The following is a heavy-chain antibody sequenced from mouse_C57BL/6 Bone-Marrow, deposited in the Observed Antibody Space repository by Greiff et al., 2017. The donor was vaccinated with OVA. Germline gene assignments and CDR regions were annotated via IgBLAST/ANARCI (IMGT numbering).Heavy chain of an antibody. CDR1: GYSFTSYY. Sequence: QVQLQQSGPELVKPGASVKISCKASGYSFTSYYIHWVKQRPGQGLEWIGWIYPGSGNTKYNEKFKGKATLTADTSSSTAYMQLSSLTSEDSAVYYCARRGSRGAMDYWGQGTSVTVSS. CDR3: ARRGSRGAMDY. CDR2: IYPGSGNT. J-gene: IGHJ4*01. D-gene: IGHD1-1*01. V-gene: IGHV1-66*01.